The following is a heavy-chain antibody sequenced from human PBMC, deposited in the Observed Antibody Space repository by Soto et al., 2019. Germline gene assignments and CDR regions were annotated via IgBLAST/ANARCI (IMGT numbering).Heavy chain of an antibody. D-gene: IGHD6-6*01. Sequence: SETLSLTCTVSGGSISSYYWSWIRQPPGKGLEWIGYIYYSGSTNYNPSLKSRVTISVDTSKNQFSLKLSSVTAADTAVYYCARDAWDSSSSGFDGWGQGTLVTVSS. CDR1: GGSISSYY. V-gene: IGHV4-59*01. CDR3: ARDAWDSSSSGFDG. CDR2: IYYSGST. J-gene: IGHJ4*02.